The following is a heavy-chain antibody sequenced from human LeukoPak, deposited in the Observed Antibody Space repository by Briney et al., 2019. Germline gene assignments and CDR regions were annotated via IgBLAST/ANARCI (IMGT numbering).Heavy chain of an antibody. V-gene: IGHV3-11*01. Sequence: GGSLRLSCAASGFTFSDYYMSWIRQAPGKGLEWVSYISIRGSTMYYADSVKGRFTISRDNARRSLNLQMNSLRADDTAVYYCARDLVITGAPDYWGQGILVTVSS. D-gene: IGHD1-14*01. CDR2: ISIRGSTM. J-gene: IGHJ4*02. CDR1: GFTFSDYY. CDR3: ARDLVITGAPDY.